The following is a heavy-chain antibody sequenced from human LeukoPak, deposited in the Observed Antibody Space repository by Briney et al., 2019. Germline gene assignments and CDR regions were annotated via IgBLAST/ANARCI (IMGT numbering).Heavy chain of an antibody. CDR3: AKGRLSPFQH. CDR1: GFTFSSYG. Sequence: PGGSLRLSCAASGFTFSSYGMHWVRQAPGKGLEWVAFIRYDGSNKYYADSVKGRFAISRDNSKNTLYLQMNSLRAEDTAVYYCAKGRLSPFQHWGQGTLVTVSS. CDR2: IRYDGSNK. J-gene: IGHJ1*01. V-gene: IGHV3-30*02. D-gene: IGHD2-2*01.